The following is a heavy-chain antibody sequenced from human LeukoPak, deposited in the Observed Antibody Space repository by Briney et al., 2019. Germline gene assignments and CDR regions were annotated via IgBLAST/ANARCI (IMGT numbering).Heavy chain of an antibody. CDR2: VSSSSSTI. D-gene: IGHD5-24*01. V-gene: IGHV3-48*01. CDR3: AREMATIRVWPRTIDY. CDR1: GFTFSSYS. J-gene: IGHJ4*02. Sequence: GGSLRLSCAASGFTFSSYSMNWVRQAPGKGLEWVSYVSSSSSTIYYADSVKGRFTISRDNAKNSLYLQMNSLRAEDTAVYYCAREMATIRVWPRTIDYWGQGTLVTVSS.